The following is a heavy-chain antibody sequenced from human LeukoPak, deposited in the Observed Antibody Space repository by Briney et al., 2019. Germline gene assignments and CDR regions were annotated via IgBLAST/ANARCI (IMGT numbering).Heavy chain of an antibody. V-gene: IGHV3-7*04. Sequence: PSETLTLSCAASAFTFSSFSMRWVLQALGKGPMWLANIKQDGSEKYYVDSWKGRFTISRDNAKNSLYLQMNSLSAEDTAVYYCVRDATVVTHYFDYWGQGTLVTVSS. D-gene: IGHD4-23*01. J-gene: IGHJ4*02. CDR1: AFTFSSFS. CDR3: VRDATVVTHYFDY. CDR2: IKQDGSEK.